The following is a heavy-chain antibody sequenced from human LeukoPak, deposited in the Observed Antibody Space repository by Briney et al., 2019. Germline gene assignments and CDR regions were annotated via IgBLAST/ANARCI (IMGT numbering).Heavy chain of an antibody. CDR2: ISNNGGYT. J-gene: IGHJ4*02. CDR3: AKGERESLWFGDVFDY. V-gene: IGHV3-23*01. D-gene: IGHD3-10*01. CDR1: GFTFSSSA. Sequence: GGSLRLSCAASGFTFSSSAMSWVRQAPGKGLEWVSAISNNGGYTYYADSVQGRFTISRDNSKSTLCLQMNSLRAEDTAVYYCAKGERESLWFGDVFDYWGQGTLVTVSS.